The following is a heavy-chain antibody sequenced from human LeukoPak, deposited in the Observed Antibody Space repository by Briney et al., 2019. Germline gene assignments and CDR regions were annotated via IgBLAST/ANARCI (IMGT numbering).Heavy chain of an antibody. V-gene: IGHV3-23*01. CDR1: GFTFSSYA. J-gene: IGHJ2*01. D-gene: IGHD3-22*01. Sequence: GGSLRLSCAASGFTFSSYAMSWVRQAPGKGLEWVSAISGSGGSTYYADSVKGRFTISRDNSKNTLYLQMNSLRAEDTAVYYCARRSSGYYYWYFDLWGRGTLVTVSS. CDR3: ARRSSGYYYWYFDL. CDR2: ISGSGGST.